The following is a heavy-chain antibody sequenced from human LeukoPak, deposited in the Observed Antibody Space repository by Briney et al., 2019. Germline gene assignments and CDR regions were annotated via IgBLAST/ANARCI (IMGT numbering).Heavy chain of an antibody. CDR3: ARRSTRGWFDP. Sequence: PETLSLTCTVSGGSISSSSYYWGWIRQPPGKGLEWIGSIYYSGSTYYNPSLKSRVTISVDTSKNQFSLKLSSVTAADTAVYYCARRSTRGWFDPWGQGTLVTVSS. CDR1: GGSISSSSYY. J-gene: IGHJ5*02. D-gene: IGHD3-16*01. CDR2: IYYSGST. V-gene: IGHV4-39*01.